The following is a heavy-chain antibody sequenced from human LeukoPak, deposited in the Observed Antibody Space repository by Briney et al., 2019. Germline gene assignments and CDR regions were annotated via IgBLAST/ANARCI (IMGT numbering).Heavy chain of an antibody. J-gene: IGHJ3*02. CDR1: GGTFSSYA. Sequence: GASVKVSCKASGGTFSSYAISWVRQAPGQGLEWMGGIIPIFGTANYAQKFQGRVTITADKSTSTAYMELSSVTAADTAVYYCARAAYYYDSSGYFYAFDIWGQGTMVTVSS. V-gene: IGHV1-69*06. CDR3: ARAAYYYDSSGYFYAFDI. D-gene: IGHD3-22*01. CDR2: IIPIFGTA.